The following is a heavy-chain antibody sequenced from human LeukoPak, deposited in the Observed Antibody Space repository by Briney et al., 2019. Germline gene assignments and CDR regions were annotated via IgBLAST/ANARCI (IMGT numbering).Heavy chain of an antibody. CDR2: IYPGDSDT. CDR1: GYSFTNYW. V-gene: IGHV5-51*01. J-gene: IGHJ4*02. CDR3: ARLGGSGSYYNPFDY. Sequence: GESLKISCKGSGYSFTNYWIGWVRQMPGKGLEWMGIIYPGDSDTRYSPSFQGQVTISADKSISTAYLQWSSLKASDTAMYYCARLGGSGSYYNPFDYWGQGTLVTVSS. D-gene: IGHD3-10*01.